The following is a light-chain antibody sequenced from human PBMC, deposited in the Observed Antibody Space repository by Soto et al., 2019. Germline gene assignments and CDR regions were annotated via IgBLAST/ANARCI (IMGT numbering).Light chain of an antibody. V-gene: IGLV2-14*01. CDR3: SPFTTSSTYL. Sequence: QSVLTQPASVSGSPGQSITISCTGTSSDVGGYNYVSWYQQPPGKAPKHIIYAVSNRPSGVPNRCARSKSGSTAPLTITGRHADDECDHYFSPFTTSSTYLFGPGTKVTVL. J-gene: IGLJ1*01. CDR2: AVS. CDR1: SSDVGGYNY.